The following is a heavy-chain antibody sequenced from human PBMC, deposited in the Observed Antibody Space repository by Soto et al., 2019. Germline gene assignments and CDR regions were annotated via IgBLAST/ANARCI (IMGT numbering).Heavy chain of an antibody. D-gene: IGHD3-3*01. V-gene: IGHV5-51*01. CDR1: GYSFTSYW. Sequence: PGESLNISCKGSGYSFTSYWIGWVRQMPGKGLEWMGIIYPGDSDTRYSPSFQGQVTISADKSISTAYLQWSSLKASDTAMYYCARSGLFGDGYNNYFDYWGQGTLVTVSS. J-gene: IGHJ4*02. CDR2: IYPGDSDT. CDR3: ARSGLFGDGYNNYFDY.